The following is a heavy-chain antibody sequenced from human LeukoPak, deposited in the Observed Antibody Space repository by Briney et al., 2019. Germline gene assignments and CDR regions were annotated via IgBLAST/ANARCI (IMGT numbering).Heavy chain of an antibody. CDR3: ARGWTRDGFNI. CDR2: TYYNSKWYN. J-gene: IGHJ3*02. V-gene: IGHV6-1*01. Sequence: PSQTLSLTCVISGDSVSNNARNWVRQTPSGGLECLGRTYYNSKWYNDYAESVKSRISISPDTSKNQFSLQLNSVTPEDTAVYYCARGWTRDGFNIWSQGTMVTVSS. CDR1: GDSVSNNA. D-gene: IGHD3/OR15-3a*01.